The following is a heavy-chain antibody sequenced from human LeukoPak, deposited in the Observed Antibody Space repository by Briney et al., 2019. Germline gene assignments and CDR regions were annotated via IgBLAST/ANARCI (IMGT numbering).Heavy chain of an antibody. V-gene: IGHV4-59*08. J-gene: IGHJ5*02. D-gene: IGHD4-23*01. CDR2: IYYSGST. CDR1: GGSISSYY. CDR3: ARHRSGGALVKNWFDP. Sequence: PSETLSLTCTVSGGSISSYYWGWIRQPPGKGLEWIGYIYYSGSTNYNPSLKSRVTISVDTSKNQFSLKLSSVTAADTAVYYCARHRSGGALVKNWFDPWGQGTLVTVSS.